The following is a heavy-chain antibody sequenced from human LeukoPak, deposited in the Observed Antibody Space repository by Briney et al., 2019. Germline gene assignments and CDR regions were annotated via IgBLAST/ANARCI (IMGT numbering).Heavy chain of an antibody. CDR1: GFTFSSYG. V-gene: IGHV3-30*18. Sequence: PGGSLRLSCAASGFTFSSYGMHWVRQAPGKGLEWVAVISYDGSNKYYADSVKGRFTISRDNSKNTLFLQMNSLRAEDTAVYYCAKDNSYGYVSRGYYLEYWGQGTLVTVSS. J-gene: IGHJ4*02. D-gene: IGHD5-18*01. CDR2: ISYDGSNK. CDR3: AKDNSYGYVSRGYYLEY.